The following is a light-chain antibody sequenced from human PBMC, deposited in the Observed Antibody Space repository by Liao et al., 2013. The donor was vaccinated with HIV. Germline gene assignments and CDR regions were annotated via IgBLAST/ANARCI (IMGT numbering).Light chain of an antibody. CDR3: QTTDSSATCPV. CDR2: YDS. CDR1: NIGNRR. Sequence: SYELTQAPSVSVAPGMTATITCEGINIGNRRVHWYQQRPDQAPVVVMSYDSDRPSGIPERLSGSRSGTTVTLTINGAQAEDEADYYCQTTDSSATCPVFGGGTKLTVL. V-gene: IGLV3-25*03. J-gene: IGLJ3*02.